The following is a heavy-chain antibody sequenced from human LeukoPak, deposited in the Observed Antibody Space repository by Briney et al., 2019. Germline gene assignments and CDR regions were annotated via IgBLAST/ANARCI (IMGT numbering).Heavy chain of an antibody. D-gene: IGHD3-3*01. CDR1: GYTFTSYH. J-gene: IGHJ4*02. V-gene: IGHV1-46*01. CDR3: AKNGVFGVVTSYYFDY. CDR2: INPSGGST. Sequence: ASVKVSCKASGYTFTSYHILWVRQAPGQGLEWMGIINPSGGSTNYAQKFQGRVTMTRDTSTSTVYMELSSLRSEETAVYYCAKNGVFGVVTSYYFDYWGQGTLVTVSS.